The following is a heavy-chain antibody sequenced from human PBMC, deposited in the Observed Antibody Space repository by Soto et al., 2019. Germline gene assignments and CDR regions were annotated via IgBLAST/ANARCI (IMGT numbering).Heavy chain of an antibody. CDR2: IWHDGSKT. D-gene: IGHD6-13*01. CDR1: GFSFSSYG. Sequence: GGSLRLSCAASGFSFSSYGMHWVRQAPGKGLEWVAVIWHDGSKTYYADSVKGRLIISRDNSKNTLYVQINSLRAEDRGVYFCARGSIVAAEYGMDVWGHGTTVTVSS. J-gene: IGHJ6*02. CDR3: ARGSIVAAEYGMDV. V-gene: IGHV3-33*01.